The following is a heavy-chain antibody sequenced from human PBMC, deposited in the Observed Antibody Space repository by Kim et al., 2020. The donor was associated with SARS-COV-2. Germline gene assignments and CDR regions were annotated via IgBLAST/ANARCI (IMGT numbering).Heavy chain of an antibody. Sequence: ADSVKGRFTISRDNSKNTLYLQMNSLRAEDTAVYYCAKFHIDFWSGYNLFWGQGTLVTVSS. V-gene: IGHV3-23*01. CDR3: AKFHIDFWSGYNLF. D-gene: IGHD3-3*01. J-gene: IGHJ4*02.